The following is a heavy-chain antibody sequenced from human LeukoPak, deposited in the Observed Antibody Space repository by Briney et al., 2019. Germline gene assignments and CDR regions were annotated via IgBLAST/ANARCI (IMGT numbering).Heavy chain of an antibody. Sequence: GGSLRLSCAASGFIFSSYSMSWVRQAPGKGLEWVSSISTSSGYIYYADSVKGRFTISRDNAKNSLYLQMNSLRAEDTAMYYCARDHGGVVGTTGGIDYWGQGTLVTVSS. CDR1: GFIFSSYS. D-gene: IGHD1-26*01. V-gene: IGHV3-21*01. J-gene: IGHJ4*02. CDR2: ISTSSGYI. CDR3: ARDHGGVVGTTGGIDY.